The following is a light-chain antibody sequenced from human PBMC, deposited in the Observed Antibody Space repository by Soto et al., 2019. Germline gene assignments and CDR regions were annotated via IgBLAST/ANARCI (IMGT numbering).Light chain of an antibody. Sequence: EIVLTQSPGTLSLSPGERATLSCRASQSLTNNYFAWYQQKPGRALRLLIDGASTRATGMPDRISGSGSVTDFTLTISRLEPEDVAVYYCQQYEAVVTFGQGTKVEI. CDR2: GAS. J-gene: IGKJ1*01. V-gene: IGKV3-20*01. CDR1: QSLTNNY. CDR3: QQYEAVVT.